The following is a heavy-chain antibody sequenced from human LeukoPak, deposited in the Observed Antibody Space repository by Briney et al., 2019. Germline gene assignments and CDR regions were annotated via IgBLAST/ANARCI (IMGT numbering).Heavy chain of an antibody. J-gene: IGHJ4*02. V-gene: IGHV3-64*03. CDR1: GFTFDNYA. Sequence: PGGSLRLSCSASGFTFDNYATHWVRQAPGKGLGYVSSISTYGGSTYYADSVKGRFTISRDNSKNTLYIQMRSLRAEDTAVYYCVKDGQGLTYYFDYWGQGTLVTVSS. CDR2: ISTYGGST. D-gene: IGHD3-16*01. CDR3: VKDGQGLTYYFDY.